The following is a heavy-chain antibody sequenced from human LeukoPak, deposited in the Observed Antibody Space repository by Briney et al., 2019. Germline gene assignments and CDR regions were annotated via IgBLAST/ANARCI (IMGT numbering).Heavy chain of an antibody. CDR3: AKDLPFDY. CDR2: ISYDGSNK. V-gene: IGHV3-30*18. J-gene: IGHJ4*02. Sequence: GGSLRLSCAASGFTFSSYGMHWVRQAPGKGLEWVAVISYDGSNKYYADSVKGRFTISRDNFKNTLYLQMNSLRAEDTAVYYCAKDLPFDYWGQGTLVTVSS. CDR1: GFTFSSYG.